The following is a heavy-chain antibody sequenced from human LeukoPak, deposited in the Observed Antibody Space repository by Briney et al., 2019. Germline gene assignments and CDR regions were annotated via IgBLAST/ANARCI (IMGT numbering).Heavy chain of an antibody. CDR2: INWNGGST. J-gene: IGHJ4*02. D-gene: IGHD2-2*01. Sequence: GGSLRLSCAASGFTFDDYGMSWVRQAPGKGLEWVSGINWNGGSTGYADSVKGRFTISRDNAKNSLYLQMNSLRAEDTALYYCATQYCSSTSCRPFDYWGQGTLVTVSS. CDR3: ATQYCSSTSCRPFDY. CDR1: GFTFDDYG. V-gene: IGHV3-20*04.